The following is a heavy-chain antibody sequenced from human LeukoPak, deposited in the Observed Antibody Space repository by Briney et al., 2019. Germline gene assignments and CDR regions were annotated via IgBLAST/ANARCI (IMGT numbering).Heavy chain of an antibody. CDR3: ARDVITHYDILTSYYPLRR. Sequence: GGSLRLSCAASGFTFSSYSMNWVRQAPGKGLEWVSSMSSSSSYIYYADSVKGRFTISRDNAKNSLYLQMNSLRAEDTVVYYCARDVITHYDILTSYYPLRRWGQGTLVTVSS. D-gene: IGHD3-9*01. CDR1: GFTFSSYS. V-gene: IGHV3-21*01. J-gene: IGHJ4*02. CDR2: MSSSSSYI.